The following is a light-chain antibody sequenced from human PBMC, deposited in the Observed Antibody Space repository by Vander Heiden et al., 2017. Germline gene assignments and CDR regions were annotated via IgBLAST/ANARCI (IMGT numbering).Light chain of an antibody. CDR1: SSNIGSNY. J-gene: IGLJ3*02. CDR2: RNN. V-gene: IGLV1-47*01. CDR3: AAWDDSLSGWV. Sequence: QSVLPQPPSASGTPRQRVPISCSGSSSNIGSNYVYWYQQLPGTAPKLLIYRNNQRPSGVPDRFSGSKSGTSASLAISGLRSEDEADYYCAAWDDSLSGWVFGGGTKLTVL.